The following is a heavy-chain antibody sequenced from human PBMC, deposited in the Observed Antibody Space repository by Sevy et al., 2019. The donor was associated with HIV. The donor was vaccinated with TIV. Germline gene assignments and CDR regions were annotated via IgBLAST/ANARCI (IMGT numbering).Heavy chain of an antibody. Sequence: SETLSLTCAVSGGSISGYYWSWIRQPPGKGLEWIGYIDYTGSTNYSPSLKSRVTISVDTSKCQFSLKLNSVTAADTAFYYCARHEAGSGTYYNLIEYWGQGTLVTVSS. CDR2: IDYTGST. J-gene: IGHJ4*02. CDR1: GGSISGYY. V-gene: IGHV4-59*08. CDR3: ARHEAGSGTYYNLIEY. D-gene: IGHD3-10*01.